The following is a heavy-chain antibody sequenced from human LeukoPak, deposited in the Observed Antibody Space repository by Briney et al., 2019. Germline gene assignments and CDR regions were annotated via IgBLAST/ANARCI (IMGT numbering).Heavy chain of an antibody. CDR3: ARDPLAGRIGYSSGWYVFNYFDY. Sequence: ASVKVSCKXSGYTFTGYYMHWVRQAPGQGLERMGWINPNSGGTNYAQKFQGRVTMTRDTSISTAYMELSRLRSDDTAVYYCARDPLAGRIGYSSGWYVFNYFDYWGQGTLVTVSS. J-gene: IGHJ4*02. CDR1: GYTFTGYY. V-gene: IGHV1-2*02. D-gene: IGHD6-19*01. CDR2: INPNSGGT.